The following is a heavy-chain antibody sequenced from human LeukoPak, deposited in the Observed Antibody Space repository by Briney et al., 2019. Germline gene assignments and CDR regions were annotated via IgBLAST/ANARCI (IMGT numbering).Heavy chain of an antibody. J-gene: IGHJ4*02. CDR1: GFTFTSSA. CDR2: IFVGSGNT. V-gene: IGHV1-58*01. D-gene: IGHD2-15*01. Sequence: GTSVKVSCKASGFTFTSSAVQWVRQARGQRLEWIEWIFVGSGNTNYAQKFQERVTITRDMSTGTAYMELSSLRSEDTAVYYCAAYCSGGSCYPRSYFDYWGQGTLVTVSS. CDR3: AAYCSGGSCYPRSYFDY.